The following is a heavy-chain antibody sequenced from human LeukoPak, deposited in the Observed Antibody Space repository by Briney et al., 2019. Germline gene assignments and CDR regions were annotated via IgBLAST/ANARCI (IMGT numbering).Heavy chain of an antibody. J-gene: IGHJ6*03. V-gene: IGHV4-34*01. CDR1: GGSFSGYY. Sequence: SETLSLTCAVYGGSFSGYYWSWIRRPPGKGLEWIGEINHSGSTNYNPSLKSRVTISVDTSKNQFSLKLSSVTAADTAVYYCARGYCSSTSCYIYYYYMDVWGKGTTVTVSS. CDR3: ARGYCSSTSCYIYYYYMDV. CDR2: INHSGST. D-gene: IGHD2-2*02.